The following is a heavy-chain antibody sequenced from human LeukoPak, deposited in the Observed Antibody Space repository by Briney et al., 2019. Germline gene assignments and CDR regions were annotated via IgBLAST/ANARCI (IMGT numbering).Heavy chain of an antibody. Sequence: TLRPSCAASGVTVSSNDMGWVRQAPGKGLGWVSIIYSGGSTFYTDSVKGRFTISRDNSKNTLYLQMNSLRAEDTAVYYCARGGSYLSAFDIWGQGTMVSVSS. CDR3: ARGGSYLSAFDI. D-gene: IGHD1-26*01. CDR2: IYSGGST. J-gene: IGHJ3*02. CDR1: GVTVSSND. V-gene: IGHV3-53*01.